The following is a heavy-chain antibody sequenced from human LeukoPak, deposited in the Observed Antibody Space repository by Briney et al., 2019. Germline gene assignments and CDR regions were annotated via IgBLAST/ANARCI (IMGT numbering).Heavy chain of an antibody. CDR3: DCSSTSCYAAGDY. CDR1: GFTFSSFG. J-gene: IGHJ4*02. CDR2: IQSDGRNK. D-gene: IGHD2-2*01. V-gene: IGHV3-30*02. Sequence: PGGSLRLSCAASGFTFSSFGMHWVRQTPGKGLEGVAFIQSDGRNKYYTDSVKGRFTISRDNSRNTLYLQMNSLRTEDTAVYYCDCSSTSCYAAGDYWGQGTLVTVSS.